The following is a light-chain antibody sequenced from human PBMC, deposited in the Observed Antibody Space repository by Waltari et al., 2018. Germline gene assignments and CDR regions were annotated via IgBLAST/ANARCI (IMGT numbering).Light chain of an antibody. J-gene: IGKJ1*01. CDR2: EAS. CDR1: QSISIN. V-gene: IGKV3-15*01. CDR3: QQFNGWART. Sequence: EVVMTQSPATLSVSQGERATLSCRASQSISINMVWYQQRPGQAPRLLIYEASMRATAIPARFSGRWCGTEFTLTISRVQSEDAAVLYCQQFNGWARTFGQGTKVEIK.